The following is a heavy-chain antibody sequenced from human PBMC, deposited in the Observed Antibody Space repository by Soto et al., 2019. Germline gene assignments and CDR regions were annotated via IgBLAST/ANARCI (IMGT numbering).Heavy chain of an antibody. CDR2: ISSKSNYK. D-gene: IGHD1-7*01. CDR1: GFALSNDS. J-gene: IGHJ5*02. V-gene: IGHV3-21*01. CDR3: ARARTTTWSGTTRGCFDP. Sequence: GGSLRLPCAAAGFALSNDSRSCVRQTRGKGLEGGSSISSKSNYKYYVDSVKLRFTISRDNAKSSLSLQMNRLRAEDTAVSYCARARTTTWSGTTRGCFDPWGQGSLVTVSS.